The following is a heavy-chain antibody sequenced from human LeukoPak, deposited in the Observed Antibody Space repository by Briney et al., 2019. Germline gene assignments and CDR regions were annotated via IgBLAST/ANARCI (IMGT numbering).Heavy chain of an antibody. D-gene: IGHD2-2*01. J-gene: IGHJ4*02. CDR3: ARDYCSSTSCLFDY. V-gene: IGHV1-2*06. Sequence: SVKVSCKCAGYSFTSYAMHWVRQGPGQGLEWMGRINPNSGDTNYAQKFQGRVTMTRDTSISTAYMELSRLRSDDTAVYYCARDYCSSTSCLFDYWGQGTLVTVSS. CDR2: INPNSGDT. CDR1: GYSFTSYA.